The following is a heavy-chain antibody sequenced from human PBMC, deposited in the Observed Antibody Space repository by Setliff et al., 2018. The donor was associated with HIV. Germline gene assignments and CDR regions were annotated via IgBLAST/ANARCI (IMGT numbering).Heavy chain of an antibody. Sequence: PSETLSLTCAVSGYSISTNEWWGWIRQLPGKGLAWIGYISNSGKIYYDPSLNSRXTLSADTSKNQLSLKLTSVTAEDTGVYYWARTVPHSAAQDAFDIWGQGTVVTVS. CDR3: ARTVPHSAAQDAFDI. D-gene: IGHD4-4*01. J-gene: IGHJ3*02. V-gene: IGHV4-28*05. CDR2: ISNSGKI. CDR1: GYSISTNEW.